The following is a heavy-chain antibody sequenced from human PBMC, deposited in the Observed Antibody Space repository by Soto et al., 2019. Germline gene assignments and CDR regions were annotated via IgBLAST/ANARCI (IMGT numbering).Heavy chain of an antibody. J-gene: IGHJ4*02. CDR3: ARKAYGDHASD. D-gene: IGHD4-17*01. CDR2: ISAYNGNT. CDR1: GYTFTSYG. Sequence: ASVNGSCKASGYTFTSYGISWVRQAPGQGLEWMGWISAYNGNTNYAQKLQGRVTMTTDTSTSTAYMELRSLRSDDTAVYYCARKAYGDHASDWGQRSMVTVSS. V-gene: IGHV1-18*01.